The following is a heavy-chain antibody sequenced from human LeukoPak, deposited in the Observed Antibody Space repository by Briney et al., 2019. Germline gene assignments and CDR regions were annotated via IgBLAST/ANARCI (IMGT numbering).Heavy chain of an antibody. CDR3: ARLSGYSYGGGY. D-gene: IGHD5-18*01. CDR1: GFTFSSYW. J-gene: IGHJ4*02. V-gene: IGHV3-74*01. Sequence: GGSLRLSCAASGFTFSSYWMHWGRQAPGKGLVWVSRINSDGSSTSYADSVKGRFTISRDNAKNTLYLQMNSLRAEDTAVYYCARLSGYSYGGGYWGQGTLVTASS. CDR2: INSDGSST.